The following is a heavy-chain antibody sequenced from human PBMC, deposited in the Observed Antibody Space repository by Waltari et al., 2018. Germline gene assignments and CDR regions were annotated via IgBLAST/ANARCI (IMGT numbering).Heavy chain of an antibody. CDR2: LIPIFGTA. V-gene: IGHV1-69*05. Sequence: QVQLVQSGAEVKKPGSSVKVSCKASGGTFSSYAISWVRQAPGQGLEWMGGLIPIFGTANYAQKFQGRVTITTDESTSTAYMELSSLRSEDTAVYYCARGRVSTVTKGNNWFDPWGQGTLVTVSS. CDR1: GGTFSSYA. D-gene: IGHD4-17*01. J-gene: IGHJ5*02. CDR3: ARGRVSTVTKGNNWFDP.